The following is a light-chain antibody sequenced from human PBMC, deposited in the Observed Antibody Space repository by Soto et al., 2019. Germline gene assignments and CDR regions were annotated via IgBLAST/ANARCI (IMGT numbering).Light chain of an antibody. Sequence: IQLTQSPSSLSASVGDRVTITCRASEGISSYLAWYQQKPGKAPKLLIYAASTLQSGVPSRFSGSGSGTEFTLTISSLQPEYFATYYCQQLNGYPLTFGGGTKVEIK. CDR1: EGISSY. V-gene: IGKV1-9*01. J-gene: IGKJ4*01. CDR2: AAS. CDR3: QQLNGYPLT.